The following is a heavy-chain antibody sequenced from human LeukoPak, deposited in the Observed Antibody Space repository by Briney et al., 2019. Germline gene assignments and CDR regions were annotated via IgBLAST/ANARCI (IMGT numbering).Heavy chain of an antibody. CDR2: ISAYNGNT. Sequence: GASVMVSCKASGYTFTSYGISWVRQAPGQGFEWMGWISAYNGNTNYAQKLQGRVTMTTDTSTSTAYMELRSLRSDDTAVYYCARDSRYDSSGPRDNYWGQGTLVTVSS. D-gene: IGHD3-22*01. CDR3: ARDSRYDSSGPRDNY. V-gene: IGHV1-18*01. J-gene: IGHJ4*02. CDR1: GYTFTSYG.